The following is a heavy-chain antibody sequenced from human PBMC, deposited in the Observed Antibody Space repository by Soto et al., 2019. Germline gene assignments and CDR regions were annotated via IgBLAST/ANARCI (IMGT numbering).Heavy chain of an antibody. D-gene: IGHD1-1*01. Sequence: QVHLVQSGAEVKKPGASVKVSCKASGYTFTSYGITWVRQAPGQGLEWMGWISAHNGNTDYAQKLQGSVIVTRDTSTSTAYMELRSLRSDDTAMYYCARGRYGDYWGQGALVTVSS. J-gene: IGHJ4*02. CDR2: ISAHNGNT. V-gene: IGHV1-18*01. CDR1: GYTFTSYG. CDR3: ARGRYGDY.